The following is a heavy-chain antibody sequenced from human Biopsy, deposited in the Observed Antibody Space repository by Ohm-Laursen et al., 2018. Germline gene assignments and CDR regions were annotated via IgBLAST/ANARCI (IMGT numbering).Heavy chain of an antibody. Sequence: SDTLSLTCTVSGGYVSSYYWSWIRRPPEKGLEWIGYMYDTGNTNYNPSLKSRVTISKDRSKNQVSLRLSSVTAADTAVYYCARGDYYDSTSYYNALKFDPWGQGTLVTVSS. CDR1: GGYVSSYY. CDR3: ARGDYYDSTSYYNALKFDP. V-gene: IGHV4-59*02. CDR2: MYDTGNT. J-gene: IGHJ5*02. D-gene: IGHD3-22*01.